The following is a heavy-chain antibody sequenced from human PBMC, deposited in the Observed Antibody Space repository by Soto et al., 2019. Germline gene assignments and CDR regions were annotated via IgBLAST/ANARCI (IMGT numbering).Heavy chain of an antibody. Sequence: QGQLVQSGAEVKKPGASVKVSCKSSGYTFSMSGISWVRQAPGQGLEWMGWISGYNGNTNYEQKFQDRVTMTTDISTNTAYMVLKSLRSDDTAVYYCAREGPRPYYYYGMDVWGQGTTVTVSS. CDR1: GYTFSMSG. V-gene: IGHV1-18*01. CDR3: AREGPRPYYYYGMDV. CDR2: ISGYNGNT. J-gene: IGHJ6*02.